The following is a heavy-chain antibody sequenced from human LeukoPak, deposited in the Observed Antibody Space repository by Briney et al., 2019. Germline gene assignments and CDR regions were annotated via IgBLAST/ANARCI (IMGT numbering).Heavy chain of an antibody. CDR2: IIPIFGTA. Sequence: ASVKVSCKASGGTFNSYGISWVRQAPGQGLEWMGGIIPIFGTANYAQKFQGGVTITADKSTSTAYMELSSLRSEDTAVYYCARDQTYYDSSGYGEGYYYYMDVWGKGTTVTVSS. CDR1: GGTFNSYG. CDR3: ARDQTYYDSSGYGEGYYYYMDV. V-gene: IGHV1-69*06. J-gene: IGHJ6*03. D-gene: IGHD3-22*01.